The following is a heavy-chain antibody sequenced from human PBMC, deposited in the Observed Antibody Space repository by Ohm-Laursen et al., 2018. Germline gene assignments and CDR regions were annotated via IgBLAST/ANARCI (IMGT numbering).Heavy chain of an antibody. J-gene: IGHJ4*02. V-gene: IGHV3-9*01. Sequence: SLRLSCAAPGFTFDDYAMHWVRQAPGKGLEWVSGISWNSGSIGYADSVKGRFTISRDNAKNSLYLQMNSLRAEDTTLYYCAKDRDGSYQMGYFDYWGQGTLVTVSS. CDR3: AKDRDGSYQMGYFDY. D-gene: IGHD1-26*01. CDR1: GFTFDDYA. CDR2: ISWNSGSI.